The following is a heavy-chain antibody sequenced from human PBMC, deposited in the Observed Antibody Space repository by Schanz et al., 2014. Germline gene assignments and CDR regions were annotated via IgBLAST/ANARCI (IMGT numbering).Heavy chain of an antibody. CDR3: AKGRFGELSAFDI. D-gene: IGHD3-10*01. V-gene: IGHV3-9*02. J-gene: IGHJ3*02. CDR2: INSVGSNT. CDR1: GFNSDDYA. Sequence: EVQVVESGGGLVQPGGSLRLSCTASGFNSDDYAMHWVRQAPGKGLVWVARINSVGSNTDYAGSVRGRFTISRDSAKNTLYLQMNSLRAEDTAVYYCAKGRFGELSAFDIWGQGTMVTVSS.